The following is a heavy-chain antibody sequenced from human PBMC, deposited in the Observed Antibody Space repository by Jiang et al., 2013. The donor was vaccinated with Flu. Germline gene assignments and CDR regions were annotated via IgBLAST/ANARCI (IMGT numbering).Heavy chain of an antibody. V-gene: IGHV4-61*02. D-gene: IGHD7-27*01. CDR1: GGSVTSGIYY. Sequence: PGLVKPSQTLSLTCTVSGGSVTSGIYYWSWIRQPAGKGLEWIGRIYTSGYTNYNPSLKSRVTISVDTSKNQFSLELSSVTAADTAVYYCARQATGANWGFDYWGQGTLVTVSS. CDR3: ARQATGANWGFDY. J-gene: IGHJ4*02. CDR2: IYTSGYT.